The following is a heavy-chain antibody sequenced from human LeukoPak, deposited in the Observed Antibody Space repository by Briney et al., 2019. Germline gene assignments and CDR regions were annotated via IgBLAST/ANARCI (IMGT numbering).Heavy chain of an antibody. Sequence: PGGSLRLSCAASGFTFSSYEMNWVRQAPGKGLEWVSYISSSGSTIYYADSVKGRFTISRDNAKNSLYLQMNSLRAEDTAVYYCASARGPYGDYAGGYFDYWGQGILVSVSA. D-gene: IGHD4-17*01. CDR1: GFTFSSYE. V-gene: IGHV3-48*03. J-gene: IGHJ4*02. CDR3: ASARGPYGDYAGGYFDY. CDR2: ISSSGSTI.